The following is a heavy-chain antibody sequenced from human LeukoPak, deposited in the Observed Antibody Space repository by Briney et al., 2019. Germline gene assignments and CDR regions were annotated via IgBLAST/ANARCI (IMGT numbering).Heavy chain of an antibody. J-gene: IGHJ3*02. CDR2: IYPGDSDT. CDR3: ARPNCGGDCYPVNDAFDI. V-gene: IGHV5-51*01. Sequence: GESLKISYKGSGYSFTSYWIGWVRQMPGKGLEWMGIIYPGDSDTRYSPSFQGQVTISADKSISTAYLQWSSLKASDTAMYYCARPNCGGDCYPVNDAFDIWGQGTMVTVSS. D-gene: IGHD2-21*02. CDR1: GYSFTSYW.